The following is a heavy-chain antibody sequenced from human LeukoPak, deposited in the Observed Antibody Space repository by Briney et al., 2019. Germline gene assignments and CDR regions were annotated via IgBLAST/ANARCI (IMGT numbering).Heavy chain of an antibody. CDR3: ATPLLRYFDFPLDY. D-gene: IGHD3-9*01. CDR1: GFTFSSYG. V-gene: IGHV3-30*02. Sequence: PGGSLRLSCAASGFTFSSYGMHWVRQAPGKGLEWVAFIRYDGSNKYYADSVKGRFTISRDNSKNTLYLQMNSLRAEDTAVYYCATPLLRYFDFPLDYWGQGTLVTVSS. CDR2: IRYDGSNK. J-gene: IGHJ4*02.